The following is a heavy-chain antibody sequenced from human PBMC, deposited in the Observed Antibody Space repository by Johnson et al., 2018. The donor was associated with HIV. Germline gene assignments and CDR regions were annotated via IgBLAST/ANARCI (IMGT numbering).Heavy chain of an antibody. CDR1: GFTFSDYY. CDR2: ISSSGSTI. V-gene: IGHV3-11*01. D-gene: IGHD3-10*01. J-gene: IGHJ3*02. CDR3: AIEWKGRWFAAEEAFDI. Sequence: QVQLVESGGGLVKPGGSLRLSCAASGFTFSDYYMSWIRQAPGKGLEWVSYISSSGSTIYYVHSVKGRFTISRDNAKNSLYLQMNSLRAEDTAVYYCAIEWKGRWFAAEEAFDIWGQGTMVTVSS.